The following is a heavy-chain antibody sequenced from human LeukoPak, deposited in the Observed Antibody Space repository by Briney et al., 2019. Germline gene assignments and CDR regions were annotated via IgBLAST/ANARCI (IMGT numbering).Heavy chain of an antibody. J-gene: IGHJ5*02. CDR2: IWSDGSNK. Sequence: PGGSLRPSCAASGFTFSNYGMHWVRQAPGKGLEWVAVIWSDGSNKYSADSMRGRFTISRDNSKNTLYLQMNSLRAEDTAVYYCARVTMVAAASYNWFVPWGQGTLVTVSS. CDR3: ARVTMVAAASYNWFVP. V-gene: IGHV3-33*01. D-gene: IGHD2-15*01. CDR1: GFTFSNYG.